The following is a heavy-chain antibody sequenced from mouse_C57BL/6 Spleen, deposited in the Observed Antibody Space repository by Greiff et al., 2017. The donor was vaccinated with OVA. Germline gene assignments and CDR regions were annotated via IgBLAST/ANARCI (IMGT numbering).Heavy chain of an antibody. D-gene: IGHD1-1*01. Sequence: VQLQQSGAELVKPGASVKISCKASGYAFSSYWMNWVKQRPGKGLEWMGQIYGGDGDNNYNGKFKGKATLTADKSSSTAYMQLTGLTSEYSGGYFCARRDVSSSFAYWGQGTLVTVSA. CDR1: GYAFSSYW. CDR3: ARRDVSSSFAY. CDR2: IYGGDGDN. V-gene: IGHV1-80*01. J-gene: IGHJ3*01.